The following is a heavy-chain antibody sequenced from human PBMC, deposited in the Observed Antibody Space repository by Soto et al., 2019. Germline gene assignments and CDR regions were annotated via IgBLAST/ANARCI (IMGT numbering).Heavy chain of an antibody. CDR2: FYSSGTI. J-gene: IGHJ5*02. CDR1: GYSITAGGYY. CDR3: ERMYSSGSGWFQP. Sequence: SETLSLTCFVSGYSITAGGYYWSWIRHHPGKGLDWIGSFYSSGTIIYNPSPRSRVSISGDTSSNQFSMSLTSVTAADTARYYCERMYSSGSGWFQPWGQGTLVT. D-gene: IGHD6-19*01. V-gene: IGHV4-31*03.